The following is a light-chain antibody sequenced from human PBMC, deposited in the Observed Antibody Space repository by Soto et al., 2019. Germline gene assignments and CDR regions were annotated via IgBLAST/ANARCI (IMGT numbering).Light chain of an antibody. CDR3: QQYNNWPRAT. CDR1: QSLSSN. V-gene: IGKV3D-15*01. Sequence: EIVLTQSPATLSLSPGERATLSCRASQSLSSNFLAWYQQKPGQPPRLLIYDSSTRATGFPARFSGSGSGTEFNLTISSLQSEDFGVYYCQQYNNWPRATFGGGTKVDIK. CDR2: DSS. J-gene: IGKJ4*01.